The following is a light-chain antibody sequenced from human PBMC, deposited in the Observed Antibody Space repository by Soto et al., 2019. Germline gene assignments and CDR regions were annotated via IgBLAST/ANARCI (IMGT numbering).Light chain of an antibody. J-gene: IGLJ3*02. CDR3: QSYESSLSGLV. CDR1: SSNIGAGYD. V-gene: IGLV1-40*01. CDR2: GNS. Sequence: QSVLTQPPSVSGAPGQRVTISCTGSSSNIGAGYDVHWYQQLPGTAPKLLIYGNSNRPSGVPDRFSGSKSGTSASLAITGLQAEDEADYYYQSYESSLSGLVFGGGTKLTVL.